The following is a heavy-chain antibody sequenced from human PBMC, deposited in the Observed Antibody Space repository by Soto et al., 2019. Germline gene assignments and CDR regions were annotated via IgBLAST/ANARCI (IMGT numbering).Heavy chain of an antibody. CDR3: AKDPFVVVVAATPQYFDY. J-gene: IGHJ4*02. Sequence: GGSLRLSCAASGFTFSSYAMSWVRQAPGKGLEWVSAISGSGGSTYYADSVKGRFTISRDNSKNTLYLQMNSLRAEDTAVYYCAKDPFVVVVAATPQYFDYWGQGTLVTVSS. D-gene: IGHD2-15*01. CDR2: ISGSGGST. CDR1: GFTFSSYA. V-gene: IGHV3-23*01.